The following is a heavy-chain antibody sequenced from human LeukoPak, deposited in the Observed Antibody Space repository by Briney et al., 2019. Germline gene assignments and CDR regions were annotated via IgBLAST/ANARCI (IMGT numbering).Heavy chain of an antibody. CDR2: ISGSGGST. CDR3: AKESQSRITIFGVVIGQGVRHVMDV. CDR1: GFTFSSYA. J-gene: IGHJ6*02. D-gene: IGHD3-3*01. V-gene: IGHV3-23*01. Sequence: GGSLRLSCAASGFTFSSYAMSWVRQAPGKGLEWVSAISGSGGSTYYADSVKGRFTISRDNSKNTLYLQMNSLRAEDTAVYYCAKESQSRITIFGVVIGQGVRHVMDVWGQGTTVTVSS.